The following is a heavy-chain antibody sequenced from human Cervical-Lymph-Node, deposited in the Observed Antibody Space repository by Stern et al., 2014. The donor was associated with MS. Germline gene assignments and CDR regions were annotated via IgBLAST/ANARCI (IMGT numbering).Heavy chain of an antibody. J-gene: IGHJ4*02. CDR3: ARQTTAWASDV. CDR1: GFTFSIYW. CDR2: IYPGDSET. Sequence: EVQLVESGAELIRPGESLKLSCKGSGFTFSIYWIAWVRQMPGKGLEWVGIIYPGDSETRYSPSFQGQVTMSADKSTSTAYLQWSTLNASDTAMYFCARQTTAWASDVWGQGTLVTVSS. D-gene: IGHD1-14*01. V-gene: IGHV5-51*01.